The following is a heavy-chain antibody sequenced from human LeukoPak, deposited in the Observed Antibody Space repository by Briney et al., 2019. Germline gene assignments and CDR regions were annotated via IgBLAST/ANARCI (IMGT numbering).Heavy chain of an antibody. D-gene: IGHD6-19*01. CDR1: GFTFSSYE. Sequence: GGSLRLSCAASGFTFSSYEMNWVRQAPGKGLEWVSSISSSSSYIYYADSVKGRFTISRDNAKNSLYLQMNSLRAEDTAVYYCARTPYSSGWYNYWGQGTLVTVSS. CDR2: ISSSSSYI. CDR3: ARTPYSSGWYNY. V-gene: IGHV3-21*01. J-gene: IGHJ4*02.